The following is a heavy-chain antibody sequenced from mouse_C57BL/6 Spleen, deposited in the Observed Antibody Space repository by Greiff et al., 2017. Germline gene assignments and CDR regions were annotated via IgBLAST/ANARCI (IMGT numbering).Heavy chain of an antibody. CDR2: IYPSDSET. V-gene: IGHV1-61*01. CDR1: GYTFTSYW. CDR3: ASTAYYSNWYFDV. D-gene: IGHD2-5*01. J-gene: IGHJ1*03. Sequence: QVQLQQPGAELVRPGSSVKLSCKASGYTFTSYWMDWVKQRPGQGLEWIGNIYPSDSETHYNQKFKDKATLTVDKSSSTAYMQLSSLTSEDSAVYYCASTAYYSNWYFDVWGTGTTVTVAS.